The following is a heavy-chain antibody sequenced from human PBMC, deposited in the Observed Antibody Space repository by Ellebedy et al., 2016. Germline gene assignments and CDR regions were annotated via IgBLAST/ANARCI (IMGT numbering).Heavy chain of an antibody. CDR2: IIPILGIA. Sequence: SVKVSCXASGGTFSSYAISWVRQAPGQGLEWMGRIIPILGIANYAQKFQGRVTITADKSTSTAYMELSSLRSEDTAVYYCASQLVREPYITLIPPDYWGQGTLVTVSS. D-gene: IGHD3-10*02. CDR3: ASQLVREPYITLIPPDY. V-gene: IGHV1-69*04. J-gene: IGHJ4*02. CDR1: GGTFSSYA.